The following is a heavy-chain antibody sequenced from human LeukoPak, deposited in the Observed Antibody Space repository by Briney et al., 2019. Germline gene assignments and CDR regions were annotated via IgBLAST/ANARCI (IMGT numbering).Heavy chain of an antibody. CDR3: TRRSNGRRYNWFDT. CDR2: MNPHSDNT. CDR1: GYTFTSYD. Sequence: AASVKVSCKASGYTFTSYDINWVRQATGQELEWMGWMNPHSDNTAYAQKFQGRVTMTKNTSISTAYMELSSLRSDDTAVYYCTRRSNGRRYNWFDTWGQGTLVTVSS. J-gene: IGHJ5*02. V-gene: IGHV1-8*01. D-gene: IGHD2-8*01.